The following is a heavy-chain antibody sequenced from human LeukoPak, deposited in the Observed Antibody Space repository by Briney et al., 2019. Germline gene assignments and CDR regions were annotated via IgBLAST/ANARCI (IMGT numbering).Heavy chain of an antibody. CDR1: GGSFSGYY. CDR2: INHSGST. V-gene: IGHV4-34*01. D-gene: IGHD3-9*01. Sequence: PSETLSLTCAVYGGSFSGYYWSWIRQPPGKGLEWIGEINHSGSTNYNPSLKSRVTISVDTSKNQFSLKLSSVTAADTAVYYCARRGVLTGYFSYWGQGTLVTVSS. CDR3: ARRGVLTGYFSY. J-gene: IGHJ4*02.